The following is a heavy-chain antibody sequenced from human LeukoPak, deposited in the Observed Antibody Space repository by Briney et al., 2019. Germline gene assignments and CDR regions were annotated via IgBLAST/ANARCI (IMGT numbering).Heavy chain of an antibody. V-gene: IGHV1-69*04. CDR1: GGTFSSYA. CDR2: IIPILGIA. D-gene: IGHD3-10*01. CDR3: ASLKSGDYYGMDV. Sequence: SVKVSCEASGGTFSSYAISWVRQAPGQGLEWMGRIIPILGIANYAQKFQGRVTITADKSTSTAYMELSSLRSEDTAVYYCASLKSGDYYGMDVWGQGTTVTVSS. J-gene: IGHJ6*02.